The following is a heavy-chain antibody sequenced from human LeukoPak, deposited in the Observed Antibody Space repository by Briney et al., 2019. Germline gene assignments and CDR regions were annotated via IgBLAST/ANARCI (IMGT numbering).Heavy chain of an antibody. CDR2: ISAYNGNT. D-gene: IGHD6-13*01. Sequence: ASVKVSCKASGYTFTSYGISWVRQAPGQGLEWMGWISAYNGNTNYAQKLQGRVTLTTDTSTSTAYMELRGLRSDDTAVYYCARVIDLAAAGTVAFDIWGQGTMVTVSS. V-gene: IGHV1-18*01. CDR3: ARVIDLAAAGTVAFDI. J-gene: IGHJ3*02. CDR1: GYTFTSYG.